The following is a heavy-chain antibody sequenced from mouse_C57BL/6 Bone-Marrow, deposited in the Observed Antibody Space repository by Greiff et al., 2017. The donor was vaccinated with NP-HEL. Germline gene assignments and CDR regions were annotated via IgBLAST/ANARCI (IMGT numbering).Heavy chain of an antibody. V-gene: IGHV5-4*01. J-gene: IGHJ3*01. CDR3: ARDRAFYDGFAY. D-gene: IGHD1-1*01. CDR1: GFTFSSYA. CDR2: ISDGGSYT. Sequence: DVQLVESGGGLVKPGGSLKLSCAASGFTFSSYAMSWVRQTPEKRLEWVATISDGGSYTYYPDNVKGRFTISRDNAKNNLYLQMSHLKSEDTAMYYCARDRAFYDGFAYWGQGTLVTVSA.